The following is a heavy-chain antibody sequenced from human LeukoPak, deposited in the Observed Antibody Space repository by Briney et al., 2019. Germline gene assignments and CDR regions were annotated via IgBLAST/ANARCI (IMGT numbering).Heavy chain of an antibody. V-gene: IGHV3-30*02. CDR2: IRYDGSNK. CDR1: GFTFNNYG. CDR3: AKDADSSRFAFDI. Sequence: GGSLRLSCAASGFTFNNYGMHWVRQAPGKGLEWVAFIRYDGSNKYYADSVKGRFTISRDNSKNTLYLQMNSLRAEDTAVYYCAKDADSSRFAFDIWGQGTMVTVSS. J-gene: IGHJ3*02. D-gene: IGHD6-13*01.